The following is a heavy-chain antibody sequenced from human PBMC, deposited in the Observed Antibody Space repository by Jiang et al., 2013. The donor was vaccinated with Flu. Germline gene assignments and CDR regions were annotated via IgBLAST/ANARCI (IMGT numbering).Heavy chain of an antibody. CDR1: GGSFSGYY. CDR2: INHSGST. D-gene: IGHD5-12*01. Sequence: PSETLSLTCAVYGGSFSGYYWSWIRQPPGKGLEWIGEINHSGSTNYNPSLKSRVTISVDTSKNQFSLKLSSVTAADTAVYYCAGGDMVAKGPFDYWGQGTLVTVSS. J-gene: IGHJ4*02. V-gene: IGHV4-34*01. CDR3: AGGDMVAKGPFDY.